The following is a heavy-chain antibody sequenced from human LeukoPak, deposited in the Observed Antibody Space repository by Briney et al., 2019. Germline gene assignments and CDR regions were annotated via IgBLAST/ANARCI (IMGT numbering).Heavy chain of an antibody. CDR2: IYYSGST. Sequence: SETLSLTCTVSGGSISRSSYYWGWVRQPPGEGLEWMGSIYYSGSTYYNPSLKSRVTISVDTSKNQFSLKLSSVTAADTAVYYCARRHLRGYYGSGSYYHWGQGTLVTVSS. J-gene: IGHJ5*02. CDR1: GGSISRSSYY. CDR3: ARRHLRGYYGSGSYYH. D-gene: IGHD3-10*01. V-gene: IGHV4-39*01.